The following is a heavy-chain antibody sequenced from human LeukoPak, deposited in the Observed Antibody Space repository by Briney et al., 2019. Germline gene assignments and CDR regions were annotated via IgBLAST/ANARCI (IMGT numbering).Heavy chain of an antibody. J-gene: IGHJ4*02. V-gene: IGHV4-61*01. D-gene: IGHD3-22*01. Sequence: SETLSLTCTVSGGSISSASYYWSWIRQHPGKGLEWIGYIYYSGSTNYNPSLKSRVTISVDTSKNQFSLKLSSVTAADTAVYYCARHGPFDSSGYNVDYWGQGTLVTVSS. CDR3: ARHGPFDSSGYNVDY. CDR2: IYYSGST. CDR1: GGSISSASYY.